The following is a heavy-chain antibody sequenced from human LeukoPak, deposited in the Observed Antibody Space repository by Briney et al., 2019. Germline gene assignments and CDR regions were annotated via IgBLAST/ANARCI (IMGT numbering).Heavy chain of an antibody. J-gene: IGHJ5*02. CDR1: GGSISSYY. V-gene: IGHV4-39*02. CDR2: IYYSGST. Sequence: SETLSLTCTVSGGSISSYYWGWIRQPPGKGLEWIGNIYYSGSTYYNPSLKSRVTISVDTSKNHFALKLSSVTAADTAVYFCAGGLGYCNIISCLNWFDPWGQGTLVTVSS. CDR3: AGGLGYCNIISCLNWFDP. D-gene: IGHD2-15*01.